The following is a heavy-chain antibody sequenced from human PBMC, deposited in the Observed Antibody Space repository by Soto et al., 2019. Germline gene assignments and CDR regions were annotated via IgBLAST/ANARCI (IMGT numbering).Heavy chain of an antibody. Sequence: QVQLVESGGGVVQPGRSLRLSCAASGFTFSSYGMHWVRQAPGKGLEWVAVISYDGSNKYYADSVKGRFTISRDNSKNTLYLQMNSLRAEDTAVYYCAKELHTSPYYYYYGMDVWGQGTTVTVSS. V-gene: IGHV3-30*18. CDR3: AKELHTSPYYYYYGMDV. CDR1: GFTFSSYG. CDR2: ISYDGSNK. D-gene: IGHD2-21*02. J-gene: IGHJ6*02.